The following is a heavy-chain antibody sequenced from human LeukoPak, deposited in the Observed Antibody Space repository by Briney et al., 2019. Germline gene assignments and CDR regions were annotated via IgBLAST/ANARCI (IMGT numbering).Heavy chain of an antibody. J-gene: IGHJ5*02. D-gene: IGHD3-10*01. CDR1: GGSISTYY. Sequence: NASETLSLTCTVSGGSISTYYWSWIRQPPGKGLEWIGYIYYSGSTNHSPSLKSRVTISVDTSKNQFSLKLSSVTAADTAVYYCARDMGPGGWFDPWGQGTLVTVSS. V-gene: IGHV4-59*01. CDR3: ARDMGPGGWFDP. CDR2: IYYSGST.